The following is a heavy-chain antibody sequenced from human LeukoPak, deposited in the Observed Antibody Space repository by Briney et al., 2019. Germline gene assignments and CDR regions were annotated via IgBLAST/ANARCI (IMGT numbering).Heavy chain of an antibody. D-gene: IGHD4-17*01. CDR2: IYSGGST. V-gene: IGHV3-66*01. Sequence: QPGGSLRLSCAASGFTVSTNYMSWVRQAPGKGLEWVSVIYSGGSTDYADSVKGRFTISRDNSKNTLYLQMNSLRAEDTAVYYCARDWYGDYFDYWGQGTRVTVSS. CDR3: ARDWYGDYFDY. J-gene: IGHJ4*02. CDR1: GFTVSTNY.